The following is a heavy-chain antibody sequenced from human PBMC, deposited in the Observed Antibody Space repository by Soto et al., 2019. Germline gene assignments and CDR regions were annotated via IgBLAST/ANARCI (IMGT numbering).Heavy chain of an antibody. CDR2: IYHSGST. V-gene: IGHV4-30-2*01. CDR1: GGSISSGGYS. J-gene: IGHJ2*01. Sequence: QLQLQESGSGLVKPSQTLSLTCAVSGGSISSGGYSWSWIRQPPGKGLEWIGYIYHSGSTYYNPSPXSGXTTSVARSKNQFSLKLGSVTAADAAVYYCARVPGLWGRGTLVTVSS. CDR3: ARVPGL.